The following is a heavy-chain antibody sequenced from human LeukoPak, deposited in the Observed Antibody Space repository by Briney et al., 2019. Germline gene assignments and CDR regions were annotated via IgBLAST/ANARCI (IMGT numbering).Heavy chain of an antibody. J-gene: IGHJ3*02. CDR2: VYYSGST. D-gene: IGHD2/OR15-2a*01. CDR1: GGSISSYY. Sequence: SETLSLTCIVSGGSISSYYWSWIRQPPGKGLEWIGYVYYSGSTNSNPSLKSRVTISVDTSKNQFSLTLTSVTAADTAVYYCARDFLQTSSPDAFDIWGQGTMVSVSS. CDR3: ARDFLQTSSPDAFDI. V-gene: IGHV4-59*12.